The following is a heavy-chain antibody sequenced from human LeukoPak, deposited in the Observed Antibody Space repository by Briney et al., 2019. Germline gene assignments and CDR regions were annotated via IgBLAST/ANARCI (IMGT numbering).Heavy chain of an antibody. D-gene: IGHD3-10*01. V-gene: IGHV3-9*01. CDR1: GSTFDEYA. CDR2: ISWNSGSI. Sequence: PGGSLRLSCAASGSTFDEYAMHWVRQAPGKGLEWVSGISWNSGSIGYADSVKGRFTISRDNAKNSLYLQMNSLRAEDTAVYYCARGYGRYDYWGQGTLVTVSS. J-gene: IGHJ4*02. CDR3: ARGYGRYDY.